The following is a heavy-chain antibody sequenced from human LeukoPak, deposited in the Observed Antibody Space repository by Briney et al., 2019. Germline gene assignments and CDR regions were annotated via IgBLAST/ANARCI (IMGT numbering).Heavy chain of an antibody. CDR1: GGSFSGYY. V-gene: IGHV4-34*01. CDR2: INHSGST. D-gene: IGHD3-22*01. CDR3: ARMGVVVVITNSYFDY. Sequence: TPSETLSLTCAVYGGSFSGYYWSWICQPPGKGLEWIGEINHSGSTNYNPSLKSRVTISVDTSKNQFSLKLSSVTAADTAVYYCARMGVVVVITNSYFDYWGQGTLVTVSS. J-gene: IGHJ4*02.